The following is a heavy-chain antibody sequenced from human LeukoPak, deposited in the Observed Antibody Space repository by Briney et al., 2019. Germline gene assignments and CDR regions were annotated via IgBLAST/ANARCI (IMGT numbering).Heavy chain of an antibody. CDR2: ITSSSSTI. CDR1: GFKFSSYA. Sequence: GGSLRLSCAASGFKFSSYAMSWVRQAPGEGLEWVSYITSSSSTIYYADSVKGRFTISRDNAKNSLYLQMNSLIAEDTAVYYCARDNGREPYDAFDIWGQGTMVTVSS. D-gene: IGHD1-26*01. J-gene: IGHJ3*02. CDR3: ARDNGREPYDAFDI. V-gene: IGHV3-48*01.